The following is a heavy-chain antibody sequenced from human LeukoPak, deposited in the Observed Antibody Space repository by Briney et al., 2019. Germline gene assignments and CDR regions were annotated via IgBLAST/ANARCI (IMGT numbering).Heavy chain of an antibody. CDR2: ISTSNNYI. J-gene: IGHJ3*02. Sequence: PGGSLRLSCVVSGFTFSAYPMNWVRQSPGKGLEWVSSISTSNNYIYYADSVKGRFTISRDNAKNSLFLQMNSLRAEDTAVYYCARGLTLRDVFDIWGQGTMVTVSS. D-gene: IGHD3-16*01. CDR3: ARGLTLRDVFDI. CDR1: GFTFSAYP. V-gene: IGHV3-21*01.